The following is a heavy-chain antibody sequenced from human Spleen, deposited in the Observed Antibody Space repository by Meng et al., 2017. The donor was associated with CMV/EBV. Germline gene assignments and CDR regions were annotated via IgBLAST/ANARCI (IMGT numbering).Heavy chain of an antibody. CDR1: GFTFSSYA. J-gene: IGHJ4*02. CDR3: ARDSSLYCSSTSCYVPDY. Sequence: GESLKISCAASGFTFSSYAMHWVRQAPGKGLEWVAVISYDENNKYYADSVKGRFTISRDNSKNTLYLQMNSLRAEDTAVYYCARDSSLYCSSTSCYVPDYWGQGTLVTVSS. CDR2: ISYDENNK. V-gene: IGHV3-30-3*01. D-gene: IGHD2-2*01.